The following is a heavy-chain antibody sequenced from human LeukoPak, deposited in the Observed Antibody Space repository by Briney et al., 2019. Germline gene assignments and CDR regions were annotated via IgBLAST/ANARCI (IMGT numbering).Heavy chain of an antibody. CDR1: GGSFSGYY. D-gene: IGHD3-3*01. CDR3: ARREWLRTYFDY. J-gene: IGHJ4*02. CDR2: INHSGST. V-gene: IGHV4-34*01. Sequence: SETLSLTCAVYGGSFSGYYWSWIRQPPGKGLEWIGEINHSGSTNYNPSLKSRVTISVDTSKNQFSLKLSSVTAADTAVYYCARREWLRTYFDYWGQGTLVTVSS.